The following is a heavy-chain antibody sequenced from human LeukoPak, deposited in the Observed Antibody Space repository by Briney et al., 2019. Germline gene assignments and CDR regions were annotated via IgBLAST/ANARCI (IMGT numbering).Heavy chain of an antibody. J-gene: IGHJ4*02. Sequence: PSETLSLTCAVYGGSFSGYYWSWIRQPPGKGLEWIGEINHSGSTNYNPSLKSRVTMSVDTSKNQFSLKLSSVTAADTAVYYCARAYCTTASCYGRYFDYWGQGTLVTVSS. CDR3: ARAYCTTASCYGRYFDY. CDR2: INHSGST. V-gene: IGHV4-34*01. CDR1: GGSFSGYY. D-gene: IGHD2-2*01.